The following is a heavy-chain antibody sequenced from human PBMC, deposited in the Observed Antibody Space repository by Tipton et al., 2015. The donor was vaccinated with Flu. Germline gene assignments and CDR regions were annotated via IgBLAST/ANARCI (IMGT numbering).Heavy chain of an antibody. CDR1: GFTLSSYW. CDR2: ISWNGDNI. D-gene: IGHD3-10*01. CDR3: AKGDYRGSGGYSVY. Sequence: SLRLSCAASGFTLSSYWMSWVRQAPGEGLEWVSAISWNGDNIGYAASVKGRFTISRDNAKNSLYLQMNSLRAEDTALYYCAKGDYRGSGGYSVYWGQGTLVTVSS. V-gene: IGHV3-9*01. J-gene: IGHJ4*02.